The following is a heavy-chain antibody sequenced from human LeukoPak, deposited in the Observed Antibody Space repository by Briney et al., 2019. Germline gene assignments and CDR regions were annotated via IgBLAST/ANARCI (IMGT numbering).Heavy chain of an antibody. CDR1: GYSISSGYY. Sequence: PSETLSLTCTVSGYSISSGYYWGWIRQPPGKGLEWIGRIYTSGSTNYNPSLQSRVTISVDTSKNQFSLKLTSVTAADTAVYYCAREDRYCSGGSCSFFYSRYYYYYMDVWGKGTTVTVSS. CDR3: AREDRYCSGGSCSFFYSRYYYYYMDV. V-gene: IGHV4-38-2*02. J-gene: IGHJ6*03. CDR2: IYTSGST. D-gene: IGHD2-15*01.